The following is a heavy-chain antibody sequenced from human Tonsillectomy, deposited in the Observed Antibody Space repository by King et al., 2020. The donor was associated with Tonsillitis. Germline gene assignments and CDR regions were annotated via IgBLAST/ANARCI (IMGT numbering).Heavy chain of an antibody. V-gene: IGHV2-70*01. J-gene: IGHJ4*02. D-gene: IGHD3-3*01. Sequence: ITLKESGPALEKPTQTLTLTCTFSGFSLSTSGMCVSWIRQPPGKALEWLALIDWDDDKYYSTSLKTRLTISKDTSKNQVVLTMTNMDPVDTATYYCARIDNDFWSGYAGYWGQGTLVTVSS. CDR2: IDWDDDK. CDR3: ARIDNDFWSGYAGY. CDR1: GFSLSTSGMC.